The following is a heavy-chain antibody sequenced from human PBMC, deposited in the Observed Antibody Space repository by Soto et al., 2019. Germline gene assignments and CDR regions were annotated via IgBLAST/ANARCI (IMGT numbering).Heavy chain of an antibody. CDR1: GYTFSSYW. Sequence: GESLKISCKASGYTFSSYWIAWVRQMPGKGLEWMGIIYPGDSDARYSPSFEGQVSISVDKSISTAYLQWSYLKASDTAMYYCARQSDYNILTGYYYYFDYWGHGTLVTVSS. CDR2: IYPGDSDA. CDR3: ARQSDYNILTGYYYYFDY. D-gene: IGHD3-9*01. V-gene: IGHV5-51*01. J-gene: IGHJ4*01.